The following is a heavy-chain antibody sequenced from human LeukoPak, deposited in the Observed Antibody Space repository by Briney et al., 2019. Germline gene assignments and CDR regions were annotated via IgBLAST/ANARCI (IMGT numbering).Heavy chain of an antibody. D-gene: IGHD6-13*01. Sequence: KPGGSLRLSCAASGFTFSDYYMSWIRQAPGKGLEWVSYISSSSSYTNYADSVKGLFTISRENDTNSLYLQMKSLRAEDTAVYYCARYSSSWEDFDYWGQGTLVTVSS. CDR3: ARYSSSWEDFDY. CDR1: GFTFSDYY. J-gene: IGHJ4*02. CDR2: ISSSSSYT. V-gene: IGHV3-11*03.